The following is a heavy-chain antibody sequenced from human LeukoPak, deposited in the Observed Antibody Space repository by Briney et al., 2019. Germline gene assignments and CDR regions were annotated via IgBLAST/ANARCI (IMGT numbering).Heavy chain of an antibody. CDR3: PRKHPRQLLYLRGSWFDP. D-gene: IGHD2-2*02. Sequence: PSETLSLTCAVYVRSFSGYYWSWIRQPPGKGLEWIGEINHSGSTNYNPSLKSRVTISVDTSKNQFSLKLSSVTAADTAVYYCPRKHPRQLLYLRGSWFDPWGQGTLVTVSS. CDR2: INHSGST. J-gene: IGHJ5*02. V-gene: IGHV4-34*01. CDR1: VRSFSGYY.